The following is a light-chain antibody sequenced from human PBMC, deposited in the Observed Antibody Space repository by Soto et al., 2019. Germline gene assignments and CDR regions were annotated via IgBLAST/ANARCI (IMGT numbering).Light chain of an antibody. CDR1: SNDIGGYNF. J-gene: IGLJ1*01. CDR2: DVT. V-gene: IGLV2-14*01. CDR3: NSYSGGNTLYV. Sequence: QSVLTQPASVAGSPGQSITTPCNETSNDIGGYNFVSWFQQHPGKAPKLLICDVTRRPSGVSDRFSGSKSGNTASLTISGLQAEDEADYYCNSYSGGNTLYVFGSGTKVTVL.